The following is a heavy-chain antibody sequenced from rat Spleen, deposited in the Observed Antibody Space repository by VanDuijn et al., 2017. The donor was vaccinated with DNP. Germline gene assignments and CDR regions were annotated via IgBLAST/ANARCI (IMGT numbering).Heavy chain of an antibody. Sequence: QVQLKESGPGLVQPSQTLSLTCTVSGFSLTSNSVSWVRQPPGKGLEWMGVIWGNGNRNYNSGFKSRLSIGRDASKSQVFLKMNSLETDDTAIYFCTRTYYDGYYHVRFAYWGQGTLVTVSS. CDR2: IWGNGNR. J-gene: IGHJ3*01. CDR3: TRTYYDGYYHVRFAY. V-gene: IGHV2-13*01. D-gene: IGHD1-12*03. CDR1: GFSLTSNS.